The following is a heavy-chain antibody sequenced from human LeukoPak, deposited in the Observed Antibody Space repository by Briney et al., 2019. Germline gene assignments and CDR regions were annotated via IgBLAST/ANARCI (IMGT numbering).Heavy chain of an antibody. V-gene: IGHV3-21*01. Sequence: PGESLRLSCAASGFTFSSYSMNWVRQAPGKGLEWVSSISSSSSYIYYADSVKGRFTISRDNAKNSLYLQMNSLRAEDTAVYYCARQLTGPTNWFDPWGQGTLVTVSS. CDR2: ISSSSSYI. CDR3: ARQLTGPTNWFDP. CDR1: GFTFSSYS. J-gene: IGHJ5*02. D-gene: IGHD1-1*01.